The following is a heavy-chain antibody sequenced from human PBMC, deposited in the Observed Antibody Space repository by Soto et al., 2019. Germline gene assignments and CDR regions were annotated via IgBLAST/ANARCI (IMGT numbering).Heavy chain of an antibody. CDR2: FDPEDGET. D-gene: IGHD3-22*01. Sequence: GASVKVSCKVSGYTLTELSMHWVRQAPGKGLEWMGGFDPEDGETIYAQKFQGRVTMTEDTSTDTAYMELSSLRSEDAAVYYCATLLGDSSGYPPVWGQGTLVTVSS. V-gene: IGHV1-24*01. CDR1: GYTLTELS. J-gene: IGHJ4*02. CDR3: ATLLGDSSGYPPV.